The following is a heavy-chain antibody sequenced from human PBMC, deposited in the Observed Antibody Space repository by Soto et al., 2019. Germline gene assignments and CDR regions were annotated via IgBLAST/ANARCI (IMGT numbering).Heavy chain of an antibody. CDR1: GFTFISYA. CDR2: ISFDGITE. V-gene: IGHV3-30-3*01. D-gene: IGHD3-10*01. Sequence: QVQLVESGGGVVQPGRSLRLSCAASGFTFISYAMHWVRQAPGKGLEWVAVISFDGITEYYADSVKGRFTISRENSKNTVYLQMNSLRAEDTAVYYCARSRHGSGSYTHFYYGLDVWGQGTTVTVSS. CDR3: ARSRHGSGSYTHFYYGLDV. J-gene: IGHJ6*02.